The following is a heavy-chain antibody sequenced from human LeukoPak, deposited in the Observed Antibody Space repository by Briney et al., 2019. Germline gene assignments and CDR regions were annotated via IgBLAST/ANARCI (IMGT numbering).Heavy chain of an antibody. J-gene: IGHJ6*02. D-gene: IGHD3-3*01. CDR2: IIPILGIA. Sequence: SVKVSCKASGGTFSSYAISWVRQAPGQGLEWMGRIIPILGIANYAQKFQGRVTITADKSTSTAYMELSSLRSEDTAVYYCARKYYDFWSGYYGAYGMDVWGQGTTVTVSS. CDR3: ARKYYDFWSGYYGAYGMDV. CDR1: GGTFSSYA. V-gene: IGHV1-69*04.